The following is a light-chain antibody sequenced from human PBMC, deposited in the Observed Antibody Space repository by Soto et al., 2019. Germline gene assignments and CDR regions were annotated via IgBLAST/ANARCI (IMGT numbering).Light chain of an antibody. V-gene: IGLV2-23*01. CDR3: CTYASTSTSLV. CDR1: NIDVGSYNL. Sequence: QSVLNQPASGSGSPGPAITVSCTGTNIDVGSYNLISWYQQHPGKAPKLMIYEANKRPSGVSNRFSGSKSGNTASLTISGLQAEDEAEYFCCTYASTSTSLVFGTGTKVTV. J-gene: IGLJ1*01. CDR2: EAN.